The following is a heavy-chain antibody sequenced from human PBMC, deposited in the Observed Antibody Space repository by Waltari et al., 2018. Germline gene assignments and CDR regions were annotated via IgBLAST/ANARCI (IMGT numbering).Heavy chain of an antibody. Sequence: QVQLQQWGAGLLKPSETLSLTCAVDGGSFSGYYWSWIRQPPGKGLEWIVDINHSGITNYNRSLKSRVTIAVDTSQIQVSLKLSSVNAADTAVYYCARGLGDEGFWSGYYGYYYYGMDVWGQGTTVTVSS. CDR3: ARGLGDEGFWSGYYGYYYYGMDV. V-gene: IGHV4-34*01. J-gene: IGHJ6*02. CDR1: GGSFSGYY. D-gene: IGHD3-3*01. CDR2: INHSGIT.